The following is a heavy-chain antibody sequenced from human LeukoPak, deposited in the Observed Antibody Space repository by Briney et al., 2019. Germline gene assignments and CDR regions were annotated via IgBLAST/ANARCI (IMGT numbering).Heavy chain of an antibody. J-gene: IGHJ4*02. D-gene: IGHD6-19*01. CDR2: ISSSGSII. V-gene: IGHV3-48*03. CDR3: ARGQYTSDWYYFDY. CDR1: GFTFNSYE. Sequence: GGSLRLSCAASGFTFNSYEMNWVRQSPGKGLEWLSFISSSGSIIYYADSMKGRFTISRDNAKNSLYLQMNSLRAEDTAVYYCARGQYTSDWYYFDYWGQGTLVTVSS.